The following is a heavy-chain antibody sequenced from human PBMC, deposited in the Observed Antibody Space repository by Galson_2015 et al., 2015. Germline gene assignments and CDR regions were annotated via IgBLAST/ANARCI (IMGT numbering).Heavy chain of an antibody. V-gene: IGHV5-51*01. CDR3: ASSTTAGQGDY. CDR1: GCSFTTYW. D-gene: IGHD2-8*02. J-gene: IGHJ4*02. CDR2: IYPGDSDT. Sequence: QSGAVEIKPGESLSISCRASGCSFTTYWIGWVRQMPGIGLGGMGFIYPGDSDTRYSPYFEGHVTISADKSISTAYLQWSSLKASDTAMYYCASSTTAGQGDYWVQGTLVTVSS.